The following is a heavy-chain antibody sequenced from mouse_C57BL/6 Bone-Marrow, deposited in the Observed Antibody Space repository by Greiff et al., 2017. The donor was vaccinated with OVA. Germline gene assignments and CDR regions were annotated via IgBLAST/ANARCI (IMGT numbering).Heavy chain of an antibody. CDR2: ISNGGGST. D-gene: IGHD4-1*01. CDR1: GFTFSDYY. Sequence: EVMLVESGGGLVQPGGSLKLSCAASGFTFSDYYMYWVRQTPEKRLEWVAYISNGGGSTYYPDTVKGRFTISRDNAKNTLYLQMSRLKSEDTAMYYCARLELGRGPYFDYWGQGTTLTVSS. J-gene: IGHJ2*01. CDR3: ARLELGRGPYFDY. V-gene: IGHV5-12*01.